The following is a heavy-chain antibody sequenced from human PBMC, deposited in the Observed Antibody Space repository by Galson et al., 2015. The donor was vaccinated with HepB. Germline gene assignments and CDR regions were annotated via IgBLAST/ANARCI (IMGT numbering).Heavy chain of an antibody. Sequence: SETLSLTCTVSGGSIGSSSYYWGWIRQPPGKGLEWIGSIYYSGSTYYNPSLKSRVTISVDTSKNQFSLKLSSVTAADTAVYYCARLRADILTGLFDYWGQGTLVTVSS. D-gene: IGHD3-9*01. CDR2: IYYSGST. V-gene: IGHV4-39*01. CDR1: GGSIGSSSYY. CDR3: ARLRADILTGLFDY. J-gene: IGHJ4*02.